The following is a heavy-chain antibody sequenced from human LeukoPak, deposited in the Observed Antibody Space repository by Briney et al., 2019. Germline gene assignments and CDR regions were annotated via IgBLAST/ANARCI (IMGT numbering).Heavy chain of an antibody. CDR1: GGTFSSYA. CDR2: IIPIFGIA. V-gene: IGHV1-69*04. Sequence: SVKVCCKASGGTFSSYAISWVRQAAGQGLEWMGRIIPIFGIANYAQKFQGRVTITADKSTSTAYMELSSLRSEDTAVYYCARDRDIWYSISWSLNFDYWGQGTLVTVSS. CDR3: ARDRDIWYSISWSLNFDY. D-gene: IGHD6-13*01. J-gene: IGHJ4*02.